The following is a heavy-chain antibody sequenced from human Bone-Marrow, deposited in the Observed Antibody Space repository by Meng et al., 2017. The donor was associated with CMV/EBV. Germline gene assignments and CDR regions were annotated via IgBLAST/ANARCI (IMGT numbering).Heavy chain of an antibody. J-gene: IGHJ5*02. Sequence: SETLSLTCTVSGDPISSYYWSWIRQPPGKEPEWIGYIYNSGSTNHNPSLKSRVTILVDMSKNQFSLKLISVTAADTAVYYCARASIVGVTFWFDPWGQGALVTVSS. CDR2: IYNSGST. CDR1: GDPISSYY. V-gene: IGHV4-59*01. CDR3: ARASIVGVTFWFDP. D-gene: IGHD1-26*01.